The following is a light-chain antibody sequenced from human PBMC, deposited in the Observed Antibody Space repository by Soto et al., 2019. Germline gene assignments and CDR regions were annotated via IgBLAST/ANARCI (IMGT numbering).Light chain of an antibody. V-gene: IGKV1-5*01. CDR3: QQYNSYSYT. Sequence: DIQMTQSPSTLSASVGDRVTITYRASQSISSWLARYQQKPGKAPKLLIYDASSLESGVPSRFSGSGSGTEFTLTISSLQPDDFATYYCQQYNSYSYTFGQGTK. J-gene: IGKJ2*01. CDR1: QSISSW. CDR2: DAS.